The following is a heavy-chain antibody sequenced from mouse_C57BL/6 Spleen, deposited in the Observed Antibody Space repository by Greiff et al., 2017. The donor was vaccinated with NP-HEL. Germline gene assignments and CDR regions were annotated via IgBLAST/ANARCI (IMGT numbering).Heavy chain of an antibody. J-gene: IGHJ2*01. V-gene: IGHV3-6*01. CDR3: ATYDGYPYYFDD. CDR2: ISYDGSN. CDR1: GYSITSGYY. Sequence: VQLKESGPGLVKPSPSLSLSCSVSGYSITSGYYWYWIRQFPGNKLEWMGYISYDGSNNYNPTLKNRISITRDTSKNQICLKLKSVTTEDTATYYCATYDGYPYYFDDWGKGTTLTVSS. D-gene: IGHD2-3*01.